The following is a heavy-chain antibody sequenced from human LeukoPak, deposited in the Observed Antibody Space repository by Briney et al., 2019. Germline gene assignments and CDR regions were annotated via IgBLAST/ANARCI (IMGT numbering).Heavy chain of an antibody. J-gene: IGHJ4*02. CDR1: GFTFSQYC. Sequence: GGSLRLSCAASGFTFSQYCMTWVRQAPGKGLEWVAEIIQDGSGKYYGDSVKGRFTISRDNAKNSLYLQMNSLRAEDTAVYYCANLLNYYDSSGPDYWGQGTLVTVSS. V-gene: IGHV3-7*01. CDR3: ANLLNYYDSSGPDY. D-gene: IGHD3-22*01. CDR2: IIQDGSGK.